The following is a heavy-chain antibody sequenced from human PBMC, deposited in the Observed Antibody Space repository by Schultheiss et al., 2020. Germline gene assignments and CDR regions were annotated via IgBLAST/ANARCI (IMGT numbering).Heavy chain of an antibody. CDR3: AREAVITFGGVIG. CDR2: ISSSGSTI. J-gene: IGHJ4*02. D-gene: IGHD3-16*02. CDR1: GFTFSSYG. V-gene: IGHV3-48*04. Sequence: GGSLRLSCAASGFTFSSYGMHWVRQAPGKGLEWVSYISSSGSTIYYADSVKGRFTISRDNAKNSLYLQMNSLRAEDTAVYYCAREAVITFGGVIGWGQGTLVTVSS.